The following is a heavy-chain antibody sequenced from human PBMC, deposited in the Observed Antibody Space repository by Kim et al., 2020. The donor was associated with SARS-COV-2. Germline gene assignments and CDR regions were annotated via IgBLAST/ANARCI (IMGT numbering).Heavy chain of an antibody. CDR1: GGSVSSGVNY. J-gene: IGHJ4*02. V-gene: IGHV4-61*08. Sequence: SETLSLTCSVFGGSVSSGVNYWSWIRQSPGKGLEWIGYISYSGSTDYNPSLKTRVTISADTSKNQFSLELTSVTAADTAVYYCARGSGSYCDYWGQGTLVTVSS. D-gene: IGHD1-26*01. CDR3: ARGSGSYCDY. CDR2: ISYSGST.